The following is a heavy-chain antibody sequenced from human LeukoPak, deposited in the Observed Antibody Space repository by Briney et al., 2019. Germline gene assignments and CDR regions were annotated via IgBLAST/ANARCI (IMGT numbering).Heavy chain of an antibody. V-gene: IGHV4-4*02. Sequence: PSETLSLTCAVSGGSISSSNWWSWVRQPPGKGLEWIGEIYHSGSTNYNPSLKSRVTISVDKSKNQFSLKLSSVTAADTAVYYCATLASLFDWHQSYYYYYMDVWGKGTTVTVSS. J-gene: IGHJ6*03. CDR2: IYHSGST. CDR3: ATLASLFDWHQSYYYYYMDV. D-gene: IGHD3-9*01. CDR1: GGSISSSNW.